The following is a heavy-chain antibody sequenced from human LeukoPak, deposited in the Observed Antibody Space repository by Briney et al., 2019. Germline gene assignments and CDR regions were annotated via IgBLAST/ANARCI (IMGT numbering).Heavy chain of an antibody. CDR1: GGSXSSYY. Sequence: SGGSXSSYYWSWIRQPPGKGLEWIGYIYYSGSTNHNPSLKSRVTISVDTSKNQFSLKLSSVTAADTAVYYCXRGRXYGSGGSYYMDVWGKGTTVTVSS. V-gene: IGHV4-59*01. D-gene: IGHD3-10*01. CDR3: XRGRXYGSGGSYYMDV. J-gene: IGHJ6*03. CDR2: IYYSGST.